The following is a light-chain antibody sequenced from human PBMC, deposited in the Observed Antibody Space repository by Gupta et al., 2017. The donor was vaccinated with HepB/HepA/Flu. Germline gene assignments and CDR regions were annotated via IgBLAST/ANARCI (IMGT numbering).Light chain of an antibody. CDR1: QSISSY. J-gene: IGKJ1*01. CDR3: QQSNSMPRT. CDR2: AAS. Sequence: DIQMTQSPSSLSASVGDRFTITCRGSQSISSYLNWFQQKPGKAPRLLIYAASSLQSGVPSMFSGSASGTDFSLTISSLQPEDFATYYCQQSNSMPRTFGQGTKVEIK. V-gene: IGKV1-39*01.